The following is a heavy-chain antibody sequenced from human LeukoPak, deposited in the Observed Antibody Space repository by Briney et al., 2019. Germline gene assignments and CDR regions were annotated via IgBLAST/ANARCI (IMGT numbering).Heavy chain of an antibody. CDR3: ARVRDRSSYFYDLDY. D-gene: IGHD3-22*01. CDR2: IHYSGST. Sequence: SETLSLTCTVSGGSISSYYWSWIRQPPGKGLEWIGCIHYSGSTNYNPSLKSRVTISVDTSKNQFSLRLNSVTAADTAVYYCARVRDRSSYFYDLDYWGQGTLVTVSS. V-gene: IGHV4-59*01. CDR1: GGSISSYY. J-gene: IGHJ4*02.